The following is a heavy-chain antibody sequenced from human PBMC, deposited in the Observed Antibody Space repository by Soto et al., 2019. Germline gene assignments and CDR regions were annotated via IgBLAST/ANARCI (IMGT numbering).Heavy chain of an antibody. J-gene: IGHJ3*02. CDR3: ARVAYDAFDI. CDR1: GGSISSSSYY. Sequence: QLQLRESGPGLVKSSETLSLTCTVSGGSISSSSYYWGWIRQPPAKGLEWIGSIYYSGSTYYNASLKSRVTISVYTSKKQSSLKLSSVTAADTAVYYCARVAYDAFDIWGQGTMVTVSS. D-gene: IGHD3-16*01. V-gene: IGHV4-39*01. CDR2: IYYSGST.